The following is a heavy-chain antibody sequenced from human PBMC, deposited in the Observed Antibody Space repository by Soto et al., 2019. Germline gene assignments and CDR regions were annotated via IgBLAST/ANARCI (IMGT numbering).Heavy chain of an antibody. CDR2: ISDSGGST. CDR1: GFTLSNYA. Sequence: HPGGSLSLSCAASGFTLSNYAMNWVRQAPGKGLEWVSSISDSGGSTYYADSVKGRFTISRDNSKNALYLQMNSLRAEDTAVYYCARDPEFGQTFDDWGKGTLVTVSS. D-gene: IGHD3-16*01. J-gene: IGHJ4*02. V-gene: IGHV3-23*01. CDR3: ARDPEFGQTFDD.